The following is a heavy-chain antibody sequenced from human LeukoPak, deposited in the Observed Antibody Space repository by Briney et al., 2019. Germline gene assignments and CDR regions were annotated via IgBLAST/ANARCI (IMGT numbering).Heavy chain of an antibody. CDR2: IKCDGSEK. D-gene: IGHD3-10*01. CDR1: GFTFSSSW. Sequence: GGSLRLSCAASGFTFSSSWMHWVCQAPEKGLEWVADIKCDGSEKYYVGSVKGRLTISRDNAKNSLYLQVTSLRAEDMTVYYCVRGRVTMVRGVIITLLGFDPWGQGTLVTVSS. CDR3: VRGRVTMVRGVIITLLGFDP. J-gene: IGHJ5*02. V-gene: IGHV3-52*01.